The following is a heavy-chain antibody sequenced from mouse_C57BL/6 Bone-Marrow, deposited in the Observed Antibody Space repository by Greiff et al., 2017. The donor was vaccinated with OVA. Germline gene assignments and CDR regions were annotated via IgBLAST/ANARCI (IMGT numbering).Heavy chain of an antibody. CDR2: IYPRDGST. Sequence: QVQLQQSDAELVKPGASVKISCKVSGYTFTDHTIHWMKQRPEQGLEWIGYIYPRDGSTKYNEKFKGKATLTADKSSSTAYMQLNSLTSEDSAVYFCAVGSMGYGNPPVFAYWGQGTLVTVSA. J-gene: IGHJ3*01. CDR1: GYTFTDHT. D-gene: IGHD2-1*01. CDR3: AVGSMGYGNPPVFAY. V-gene: IGHV1-78*01.